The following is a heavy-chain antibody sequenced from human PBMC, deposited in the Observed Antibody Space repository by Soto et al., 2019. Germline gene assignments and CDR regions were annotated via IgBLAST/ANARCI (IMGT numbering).Heavy chain of an antibody. D-gene: IGHD3-3*01. CDR2: ISYDGSNK. V-gene: IGHV3-30*18. CDR3: AEGGDTTNLFG. CDR1: GFTFSSYG. Sequence: QVQLVESGGGVVQPGRSLRLSCAASGFTFSSYGMHWVRQAPGKGLEWVAVISYDGSNKYYADSVKGRFTISRDNSKNTLYLQMNSLRAEDTAVYYCAEGGDTTNLFGWGQGTLVSVSS. J-gene: IGHJ4*02.